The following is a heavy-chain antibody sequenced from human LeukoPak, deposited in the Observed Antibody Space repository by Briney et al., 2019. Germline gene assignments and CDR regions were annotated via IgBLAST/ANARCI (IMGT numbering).Heavy chain of an antibody. CDR3: ARGGFWSGYWDY. CDR2: IYYSGTT. V-gene: IGHV4-59*01. Sequence: SETLSLTCTVSGGSISTYYWSWIRQPPGKGLEWIGYIYYSGTTTYNPSLKSRVTISVDTSKNQFSLKLSSVTAADTAVYYCARGGFWSGYWDYWGQGTLVTVSS. J-gene: IGHJ4*02. CDR1: GGSISTYY. D-gene: IGHD3-3*01.